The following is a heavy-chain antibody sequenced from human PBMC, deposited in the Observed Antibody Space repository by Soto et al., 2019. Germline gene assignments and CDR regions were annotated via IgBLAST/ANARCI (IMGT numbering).Heavy chain of an antibody. J-gene: IGHJ6*02. V-gene: IGHV3-23*01. CDR3: TTPFSPTYYYYGMDV. CDR1: GFTFSSYA. CDR2: ISGSGGST. Sequence: GGSLRLSCAASGFTFSSYAMSWVRQAPGKGLEWVSAISGSGGSTYYADSVKGRFTFSRDNSKNTLYLQMNSLRAEDTAVYYCTTPFSPTYYYYGMDVWGQGTTVTVSS. D-gene: IGHD2-15*01.